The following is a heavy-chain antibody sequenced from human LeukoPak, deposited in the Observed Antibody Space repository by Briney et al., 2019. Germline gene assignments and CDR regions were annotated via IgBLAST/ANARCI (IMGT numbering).Heavy chain of an antibody. D-gene: IGHD2-21*02. V-gene: IGHV4-34*01. CDR2: INYSGST. Sequence: SETLSLTCAVYGGSFSGYYWSWIRQPPGKGLEWIGEINYSGSTNSNPSLKSRVTISVDTSKNQFSLKLRSVTAADTAVYYCVRGRYCGGDCYSGHFQHWGQGTLVTVSS. J-gene: IGHJ1*01. CDR1: GGSFSGYY. CDR3: VRGRYCGGDCYSGHFQH.